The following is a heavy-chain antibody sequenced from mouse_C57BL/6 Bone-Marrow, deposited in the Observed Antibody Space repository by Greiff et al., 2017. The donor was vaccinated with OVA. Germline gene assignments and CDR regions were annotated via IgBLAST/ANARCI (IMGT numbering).Heavy chain of an antibody. CDR2: IYPGDGDT. CDR3: ASGYDSGFAY. D-gene: IGHD2-10*02. V-gene: IGHV1-82*01. J-gene: IGHJ3*01. CDR1: GYAFSSSW. Sequence: QVQLQQSGPELVKPGASVKISCKASGYAFSSSWMNWVKQRPGTGLEWIGRIYPGDGDTNYNGKFKGKATLTADKSSSTAYMQLSSLTSEDSAVYFCASGYDSGFAYWGQGTLVTVSA.